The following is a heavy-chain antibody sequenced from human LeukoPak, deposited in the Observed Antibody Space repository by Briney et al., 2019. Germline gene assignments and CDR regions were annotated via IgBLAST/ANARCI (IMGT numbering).Heavy chain of an antibody. D-gene: IGHD3-9*01. J-gene: IGHJ4*02. V-gene: IGHV4-59*01. CDR1: GGSISSYY. CDR2: IYYSGST. Sequence: PSETLSLTCTVSGGSISSYYWSWIRQPPGKGLEWIGYIYYSGSTNYNPSLKSRVTISVDTSKNQFSLKLSSVTAADTAVYYCARGYDILTGYYLVYWGQGTLVTVSS. CDR3: ARGYDILTGYYLVY.